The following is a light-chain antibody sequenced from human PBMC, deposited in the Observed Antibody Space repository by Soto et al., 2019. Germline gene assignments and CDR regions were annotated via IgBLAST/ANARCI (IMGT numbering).Light chain of an antibody. Sequence: DIQLTQSPSFLSASVGDRVTITCRASQGISSYLAWYQQKPGKAPKLLIYAASTLQSGVPSRSSGSGSGTEFTLTITSLEPEDFAVYYCQHRSNWLAFGGGTKVDIK. CDR1: QGISSY. J-gene: IGKJ4*01. V-gene: IGKV1-9*01. CDR3: QHRSNWLA. CDR2: AAS.